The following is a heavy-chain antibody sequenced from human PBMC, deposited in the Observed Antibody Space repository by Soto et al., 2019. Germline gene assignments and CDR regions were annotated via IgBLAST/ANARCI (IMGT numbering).Heavy chain of an antibody. V-gene: IGHV3-33*01. Sequence: GGSLRLSCAASGFTFSSYGMHWVRQAPGKGLEWVAVIWYDGSNKYYADSVKGRFTISRDNSKNTLYLRMNSLRAEDTAVYYCARDRAVVVPAAMGSSGLISPSDYYYYYMDVWGKGTTVTVSS. D-gene: IGHD2-2*01. J-gene: IGHJ6*03. CDR1: GFTFSSYG. CDR2: IWYDGSNK. CDR3: ARDRAVVVPAAMGSSGLISPSDYYYYYMDV.